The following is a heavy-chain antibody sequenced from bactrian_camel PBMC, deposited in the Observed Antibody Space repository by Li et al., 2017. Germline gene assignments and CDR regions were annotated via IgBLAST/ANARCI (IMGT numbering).Heavy chain of an antibody. CDR1: GFQFSSYR. CDR3: AADPSRELWVGYPPYKY. V-gene: IGHV3S10*01. CDR2: RDSSGSA. J-gene: IGHJ4*01. Sequence: VQLVESGGGLVQPGGSLRLSCLASGFQFSSYRMTWVRQAPGKGLEWFGGRDSSGSADYADSVKGRFTISGDHAKNTLVLQMNSLKPEDTAVYYCAADPSRELWVGYPPYKYWGQGTQVTVS. D-gene: IGHD5*01.